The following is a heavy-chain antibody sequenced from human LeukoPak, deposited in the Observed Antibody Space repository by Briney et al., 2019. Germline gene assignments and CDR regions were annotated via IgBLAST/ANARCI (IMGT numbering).Heavy chain of an antibody. V-gene: IGHV3-74*01. D-gene: IGHD3-3*01. CDR2: INTDGSST. Sequence: TGGSLRLSCAASGFTFSSYWMHWVRQAPGKGLVWVSRINTDGSSTSYADSVKGRFIISRDNAKNTLYLQMNSLRAEDTAVYYCARTYDFGRGPPGDAFDNWGPGTLVIVSS. CDR1: GFTFSSYW. J-gene: IGHJ3*02. CDR3: ARTYDFGRGPPGDAFDN.